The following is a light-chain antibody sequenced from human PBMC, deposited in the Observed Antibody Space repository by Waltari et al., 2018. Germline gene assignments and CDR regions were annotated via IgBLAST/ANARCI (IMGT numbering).Light chain of an antibody. J-gene: IGKJ3*01. CDR3: QQYGSSPSIT. CDR2: GAS. V-gene: IGKV3-20*01. Sequence: EIVFAQSPGTLSLSPGERATLSCRASQSVSSSSLALYQQKHGQAPRLLIYGASSRATGIPDRFSGSGSGTDFTLTISRLEPEDFAVYYCQQYGSSPSITFGPGTKVDIK. CDR1: QSVSSSS.